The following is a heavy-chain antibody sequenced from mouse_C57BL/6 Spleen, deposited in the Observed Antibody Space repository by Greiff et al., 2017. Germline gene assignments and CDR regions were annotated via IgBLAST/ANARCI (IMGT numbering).Heavy chain of an antibody. CDR2: IDPSDSYT. J-gene: IGHJ3*01. D-gene: IGHD2-1*01. Sequence: QVQLQQPGAELVRPGTSVKLSCKASGYTFTSYWMHWVKQRPGQGLEWIGVIDPSDSYTNYNQKFKGKATLTVDTSSSTAYMQLSSLTSEDSAVYYWARSEGSGGYGNPLAYWGQGTLVTVSA. CDR3: ARSEGSGGYGNPLAY. CDR1: GYTFTSYW. V-gene: IGHV1-59*01.